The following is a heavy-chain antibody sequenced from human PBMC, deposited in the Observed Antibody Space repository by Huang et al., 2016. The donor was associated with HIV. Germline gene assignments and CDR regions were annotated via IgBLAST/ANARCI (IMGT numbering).Heavy chain of an antibody. D-gene: IGHD3-22*01. Sequence: QVRLQESGPGLVKPSETLSLTCSVSGGSITSHYWSWIRQPPGKGLEWIGSIHSSGSTTDNPSFKSRFTISVDTSKNQFSLKVNSVTAVDTAVYFCARDADYFDSSGLFDHWGQGTLVTVSS. J-gene: IGHJ4*02. CDR1: GGSITSHY. V-gene: IGHV4-59*11. CDR3: ARDADYFDSSGLFDH. CDR2: IHSSGST.